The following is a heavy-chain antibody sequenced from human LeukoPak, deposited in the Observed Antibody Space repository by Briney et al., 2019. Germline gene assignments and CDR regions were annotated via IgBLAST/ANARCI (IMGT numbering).Heavy chain of an antibody. V-gene: IGHV4-59*01. Sequence: SETLSLTCSFSGDSISTYYWSWIRQSPGKGREWIGHIYSSGNTDYNASLKSRVTISVDTSKSQFSLRLSSVTATDTAVYYCARVQWQLVGPYFDYWGQGILVTVSS. CDR3: ARVQWQLVGPYFDY. CDR1: GDSISTYY. J-gene: IGHJ4*02. D-gene: IGHD1-26*01. CDR2: IYSSGNT.